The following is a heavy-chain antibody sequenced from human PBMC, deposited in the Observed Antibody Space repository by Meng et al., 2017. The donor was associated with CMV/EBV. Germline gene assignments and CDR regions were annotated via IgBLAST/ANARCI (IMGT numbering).Heavy chain of an antibody. J-gene: IGHJ6*02. CDR3: ARGGLYSRSSGDYYYYGMDV. Sequence: GESLKISCAASGFTFSSYGMHWVRQAPGKGLEWVAFIRYDGSNKYYADSVKGRFTISRDNSKNTLYLQMNSLRAEDTAVYYCARGGLYSRSSGDYYYYGMDVWGQGTTVTVSS. CDR1: GFTFSSYG. CDR2: IRYDGSNK. D-gene: IGHD6-6*01. V-gene: IGHV3-30*02.